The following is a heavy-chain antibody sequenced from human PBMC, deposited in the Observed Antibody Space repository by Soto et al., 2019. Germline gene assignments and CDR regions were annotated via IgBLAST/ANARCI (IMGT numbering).Heavy chain of an antibody. CDR1: GFTFSDNA. J-gene: IGHJ4*02. V-gene: IGHV3-23*01. Sequence: EMQLLESGGDLVQPGGSLRLSCATSGFTFSDNAMHWVRQAPGEGLEWVSGIRGDLVTTPYADSVKGRFTIYRDNSKNKMYLQKNSLRAEDTAIYYCVKEGKMGVEGFDFWGQGTLVTVSS. CDR3: VKEGKMGVEGFDF. D-gene: IGHD1-26*01. CDR2: IRGDLVTT.